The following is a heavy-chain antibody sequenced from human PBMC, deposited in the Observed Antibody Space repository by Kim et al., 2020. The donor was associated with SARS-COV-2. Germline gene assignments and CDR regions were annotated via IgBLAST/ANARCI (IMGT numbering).Heavy chain of an antibody. J-gene: IGHJ4*01. D-gene: IGHD3-10*01. V-gene: IGHV3-30*18. CDR3: AKVNTLIRDATEADDY. CDR2: ISHDGTNI. CDR1: GFTFTNYA. Sequence: GGSLRLSCVVSGFTFTNYAMHWVRQAPGKGLEWVALISHDGTNIYYADYVKGRFTISRDNSKNTLYLQINSLRSEDTAVYYCAKVNTLIRDATEADDYWG.